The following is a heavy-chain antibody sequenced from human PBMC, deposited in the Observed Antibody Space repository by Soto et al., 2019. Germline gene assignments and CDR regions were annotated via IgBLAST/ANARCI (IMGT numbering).Heavy chain of an antibody. CDR3: AREGPAPYYYYGMDV. CDR2: ISGYNGNT. Sequence: ASVKVSCKASGYTFTSYGISWVRQAPGQGLEWMGWISGYNGNTNYAQKLKGRLTMTTDTSTSTAYMELRSLTSDDTAVYYCAREGPAPYYYYGMDVWGQGSTVTVSS. CDR1: GYTFTSYG. J-gene: IGHJ6*02. V-gene: IGHV1-18*01.